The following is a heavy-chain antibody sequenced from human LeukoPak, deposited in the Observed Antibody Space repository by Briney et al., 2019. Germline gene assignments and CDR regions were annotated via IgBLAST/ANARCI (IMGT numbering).Heavy chain of an antibody. Sequence: GGSLRLSCAASGFTFSSYSMNWVRQAPGKGLEWVSSISSSSSYIYYADSVKGRFTISRDNSNNTLYLQMNSLRAEDTGVYYCAKDRETTASGTFDYWGQGTLVTVSS. V-gene: IGHV3-21*03. CDR1: GFTFSSYS. J-gene: IGHJ4*02. CDR3: AKDRETTASGTFDY. CDR2: ISSSSSYI. D-gene: IGHD6-13*01.